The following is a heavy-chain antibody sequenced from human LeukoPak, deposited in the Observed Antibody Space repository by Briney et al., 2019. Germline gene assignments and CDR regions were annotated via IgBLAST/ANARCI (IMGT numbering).Heavy chain of an antibody. V-gene: IGHV3-48*01. CDR1: GFTFSSYS. Sequence: PGGSLRLSCAASGFTFSSYSMNWVCQAPGKGLEWVSYISSSSSNMYYADSVKGRFTISRDSAKNSLYLQMNSLRAEDTAVYYCAREYSSSSGRSFDYWGQGTLVIVSS. J-gene: IGHJ4*02. D-gene: IGHD6-6*01. CDR2: ISSSSSNM. CDR3: AREYSSSSGRSFDY.